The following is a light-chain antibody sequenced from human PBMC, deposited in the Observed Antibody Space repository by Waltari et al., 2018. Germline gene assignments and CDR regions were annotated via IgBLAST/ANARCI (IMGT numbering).Light chain of an antibody. CDR3: CSYAGTYTWV. CDR2: DVR. V-gene: IGLV2-11*01. Sequence: QSALTQPRSVSGSPGQSVTIPCTGTSSDVGGYNYVSWYQHHPGEAPKLMIYDVRKRPSGVPDRFSGSKSGNTASLTISGLQAEDEADYYCCSYAGTYTWVFGGGTKLTVL. CDR1: SSDVGGYNY. J-gene: IGLJ3*02.